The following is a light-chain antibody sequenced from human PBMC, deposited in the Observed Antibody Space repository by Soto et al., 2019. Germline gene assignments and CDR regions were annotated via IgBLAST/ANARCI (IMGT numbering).Light chain of an antibody. CDR2: EDN. J-gene: IGLJ2*01. CDR3: QSYDSSNTVV. V-gene: IGLV6-57*01. CDR1: SGSIASNY. Sequence: NFMLTQPHCVSESPGKTVTISCTRSSGSIASNYVQWYQQRPGSSPTTVIYEDNQRPSGVPDRFSGSIDSSSNSASLTISGLKTEDEADYYCQSYDSSNTVVFGGGTKVTVL.